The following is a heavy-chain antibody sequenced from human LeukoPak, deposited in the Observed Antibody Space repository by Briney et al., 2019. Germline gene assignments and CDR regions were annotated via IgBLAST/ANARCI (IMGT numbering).Heavy chain of an antibody. CDR3: ARVPYAYYYDSSGYHHPPDNWFDP. CDR2: ISSSSSYI. D-gene: IGHD3-22*01. J-gene: IGHJ5*02. V-gene: IGHV3-21*01. CDR1: GFTFSSYS. Sequence: PGGSLRLSCAASGFTFSSYSMNWVRQAPGKGLEWVSSISSSSSYIYYADSVKGRFTISRDNAKNSLYLQMNSLRAEDTAVYYCARVPYAYYYDSSGYHHPPDNWFDPWGQGTLVTVSS.